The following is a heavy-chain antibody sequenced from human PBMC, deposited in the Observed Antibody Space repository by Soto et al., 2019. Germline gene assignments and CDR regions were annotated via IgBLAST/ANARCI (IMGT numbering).Heavy chain of an antibody. CDR3: ARDPGYGRGVSFDP. CDR2: IYSSGDT. CDR1: ESIDSDNH. D-gene: IGHD2-8*01. Sequence: PGVSHRHSCADAESIDSDNHRVRDHQAPGKGLEWISVIYSSGDTYYADSVKGRLTISRDNSRNTLYLQINDLRVEDTAIYYCARDPGYGRGVSFDPWGQGIPVTVSS. V-gene: IGHV3-66*01. J-gene: IGHJ5*02.